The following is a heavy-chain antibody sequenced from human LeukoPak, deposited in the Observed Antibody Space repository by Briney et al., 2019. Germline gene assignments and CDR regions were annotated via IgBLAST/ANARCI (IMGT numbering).Heavy chain of an antibody. CDR2: INPNSGGT. V-gene: IGHV1-2*02. Sequence: ASVKVSCKASGYTFTGYCMHWVRQAPGQGLEWMGWINPNSGGTNSAQRFQGRVTMTRDTSISTAYMELSRLTSDDTAVYYCARDQCSSTSCWIFDYWGQGTLVTVSS. CDR1: GYTFTGYC. CDR3: ARDQCSSTSCWIFDY. D-gene: IGHD2-2*01. J-gene: IGHJ4*02.